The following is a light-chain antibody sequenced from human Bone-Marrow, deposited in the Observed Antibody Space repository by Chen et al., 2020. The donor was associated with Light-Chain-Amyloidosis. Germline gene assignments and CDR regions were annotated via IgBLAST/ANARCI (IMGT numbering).Light chain of an antibody. CDR3: QVLDISNNHVV. CDR1: NIGIRS. J-gene: IGLJ3*02. V-gene: IGLV3-21*02. CDR2: DDS. Sequence: SYVLTQPPSVSVAPGQTATILCGGNNIGIRSGHWYQQKPGRAPGLVVYDDSDRPSGSAERLYGANSGNTATLTITRVEAGDEADYSCQVLDISNNHVVFGGGTKLTVL.